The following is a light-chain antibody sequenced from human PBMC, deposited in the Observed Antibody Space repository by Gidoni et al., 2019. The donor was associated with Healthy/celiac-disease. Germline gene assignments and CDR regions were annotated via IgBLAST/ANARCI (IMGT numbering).Light chain of an antibody. Sequence: QSVLTQPHSVAGAPGQRGTISCTGSSSNIGAGYDVHWYQQLPGTAPKLLIYGNSNRPSGVPDRFSGSKSGTSASLAITGLQAEDDADYYCQSYDSSLSGSVFGGGTKLTVL. CDR2: GNS. CDR3: QSYDSSLSGSV. J-gene: IGLJ3*02. CDR1: SSNIGAGYD. V-gene: IGLV1-40*01.